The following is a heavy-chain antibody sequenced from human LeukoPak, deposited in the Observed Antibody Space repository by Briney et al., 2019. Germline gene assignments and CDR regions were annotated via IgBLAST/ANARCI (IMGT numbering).Heavy chain of an antibody. CDR2: IIPIFGTA. CDR1: GGTFSSYA. J-gene: IGHJ4*02. D-gene: IGHD6-13*01. Sequence: SVKVSCKASGGTFSSYAISWVRQAPGQGLEWMGGIIPIFGTANYAQKFQGRVTITADESTSTAYMELSSLRSEDTAVYYCAREAASSSWYGGIDYWGQGTLVTVSS. CDR3: AREAASSSWYGGIDY. V-gene: IGHV1-69*13.